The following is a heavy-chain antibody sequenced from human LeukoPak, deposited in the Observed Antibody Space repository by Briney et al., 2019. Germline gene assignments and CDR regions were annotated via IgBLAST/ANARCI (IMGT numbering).Heavy chain of an antibody. J-gene: IGHJ4*02. V-gene: IGHV3-23*01. Sequence: GGSLRLSCAASGVTSSGDTMNCVRQAPGKGLEWVSTISDGGTNTHYADSVKGRFTISRDDSQNTLHLQMNSLRAEDTAVFYCRTRPQNPLDYWGQGTQVTVSS. CDR2: ISDGGTNT. CDR1: GVTSSGDT. CDR3: RTRPQNPLDY.